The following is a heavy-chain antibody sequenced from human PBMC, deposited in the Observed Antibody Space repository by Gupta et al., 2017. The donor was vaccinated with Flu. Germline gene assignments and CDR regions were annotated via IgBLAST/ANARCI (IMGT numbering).Heavy chain of an antibody. Sequence: QVQLVQSGAEVKKPGASVKVSCKASGYTFTSYDINWVRQATGQGLEWMGWMNPNSNHTGHAQKFQGRVTMTWNTSISTAYMELSSLRSEDTAVYYCARHDYVYAFDIWGQGTVVTVSS. CDR3: ARHDYVYAFDI. CDR2: MNPNSNHT. D-gene: IGHD4-17*01. V-gene: IGHV1-8*01. J-gene: IGHJ3*02. CDR1: GYTFTSYD.